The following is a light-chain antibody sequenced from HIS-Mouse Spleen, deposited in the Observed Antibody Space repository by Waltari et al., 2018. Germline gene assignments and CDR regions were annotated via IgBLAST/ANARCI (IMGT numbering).Light chain of an antibody. V-gene: IGLV2-14*03. Sequence: QSALTQPASVSGSPGQSITISCTGTSSDVGGYNYVSWYQQHPGKAPKLMLYDVSNRPSGVSNRFSGSKSGNTASLTISGLQAEDEADYYCSSYTSSSTYVFETGTKVTVL. CDR1: SSDVGGYNY. CDR3: SSYTSSSTYV. J-gene: IGLJ1*01. CDR2: DVS.